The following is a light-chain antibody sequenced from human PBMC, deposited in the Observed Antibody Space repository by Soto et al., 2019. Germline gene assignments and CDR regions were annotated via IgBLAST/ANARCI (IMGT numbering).Light chain of an antibody. CDR1: SSDVGGSNY. Sequence: QSALTQPASVSGSPGQSITISCTGTSSDVGGSNYVSWYQQLPGKAPKLMIYDVSDRPSGVSNRFSGSKSGNTASLTISGLQAEDEADHYCSSHTSSSTRVFGTGTKVTVL. CDR3: SSHTSSSTRV. CDR2: DVS. J-gene: IGLJ1*01. V-gene: IGLV2-14*01.